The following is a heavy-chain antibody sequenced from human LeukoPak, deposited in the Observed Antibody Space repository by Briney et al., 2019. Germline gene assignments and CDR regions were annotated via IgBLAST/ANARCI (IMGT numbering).Heavy chain of an antibody. J-gene: IGHJ4*02. CDR3: VRGGTGGPDLDS. D-gene: IGHD2-15*01. V-gene: IGHV3-48*02. CDR2: ISHRGTTI. Sequence: GGSLRLSCAASGFTFSDHSMNWVRQAPGKGLEWLSYISHRGTTINYADSVRGRFTISRDNADNSLYLQMNSLRDEDTAVYYCVRGGTGGPDLDSWGQATLVTVSS. CDR1: GFTFSDHS.